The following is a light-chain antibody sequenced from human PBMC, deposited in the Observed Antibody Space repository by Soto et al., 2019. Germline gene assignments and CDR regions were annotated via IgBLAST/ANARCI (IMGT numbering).Light chain of an antibody. CDR3: QQYNNWSRT. J-gene: IGKJ1*01. CDR1: QSVSDR. CDR2: GAS. V-gene: IGKV3-15*01. Sequence: TPSPDSLTVAAGDRAAVAFRASQSVSDRVVWYQQKPGQAPRLLIYGASTRAAGIPARFSGSGSGTEFTLTISGLQSEDFAVYYCQQYNNWSRTFGQGTKVDLK.